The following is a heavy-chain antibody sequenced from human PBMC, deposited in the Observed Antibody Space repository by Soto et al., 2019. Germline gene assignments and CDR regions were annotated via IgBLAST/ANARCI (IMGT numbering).Heavy chain of an antibody. Sequence: SGPTLVNPTQTLRLTCAFSGFSLSASGASVGWIRQPPGKALEWLAHIYWNDDKRYSPSLRSRLTISKDTSKNQVVLTFTNMDPAGTGTYYCVHRLDVPGLAFDPWGQGTLVTVSS. CDR2: IYWNDDK. CDR1: GFSLSASGAS. D-gene: IGHD3-10*02. V-gene: IGHV2-5*01. J-gene: IGHJ5*02. CDR3: VHRLDVPGLAFDP.